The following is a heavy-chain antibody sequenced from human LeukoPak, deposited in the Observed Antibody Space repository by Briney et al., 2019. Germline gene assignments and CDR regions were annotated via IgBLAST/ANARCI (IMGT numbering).Heavy chain of an antibody. V-gene: IGHV2-70*01. CDR2: IDWGDDK. J-gene: IGHJ4*02. CDR1: GFSLNTTEMC. CDR3: ARMMVSSGSAFDY. D-gene: IGHD6-19*01. Sequence: GPTLVNPTQTLTLTCTFSGFSLNTTEMCVSWIRQPPGKALEWLALIDWGDDKYYTTSLKTRLTISKDTSKNQVVLTMTNMDPVDTATYYCARMMVSSGSAFDYWGQGTLVTVSS.